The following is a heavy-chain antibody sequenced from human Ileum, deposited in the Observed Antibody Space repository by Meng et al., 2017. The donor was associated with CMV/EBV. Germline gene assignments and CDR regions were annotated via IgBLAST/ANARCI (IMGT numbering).Heavy chain of an antibody. CDR1: GFSLNDYT. Sequence: GESLKISCAASGFSLNDYTMHWVRQTPGKRLEWVALLTYDGSNKHYADSVKDRFTISRDSPKNTLYLQINSLRPEDTAVYYCARDYCGGECDAFDIWGQGTMVTVSS. CDR2: LTYDGSNK. V-gene: IGHV3-30-3*01. J-gene: IGHJ3*02. CDR3: ARDYCGGECDAFDI. D-gene: IGHD2-21*01.